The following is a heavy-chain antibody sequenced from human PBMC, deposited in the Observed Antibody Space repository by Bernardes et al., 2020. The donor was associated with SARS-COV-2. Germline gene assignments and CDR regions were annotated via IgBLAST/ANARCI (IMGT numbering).Heavy chain of an antibody. Sequence: GGSLRLSCAASGFTVSNNYMSWFRQAPGKGLEWVSVIYTVGSTYYADSVKGRFTISRDNSKNTLYLQMNSLRTEDTAVYYCARDHCSSTSCPYNWFDPWGQGTLVTVSS. CDR1: GFTVSNNY. CDR2: IYTVGST. V-gene: IGHV3-66*02. CDR3: ARDHCSSTSCPYNWFDP. D-gene: IGHD2-2*01. J-gene: IGHJ5*02.